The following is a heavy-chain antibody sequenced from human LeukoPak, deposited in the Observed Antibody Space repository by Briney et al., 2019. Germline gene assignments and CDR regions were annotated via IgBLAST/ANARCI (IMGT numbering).Heavy chain of an antibody. CDR2: INPSGGST. CDR1: GYTLTELS. J-gene: IGHJ4*02. Sequence: ASVKVSCKVSGYTLTELSMHWVRQAPGQGLEWMGIINPSGGSTSYAQKFQGRVTMTRDTSTSTVYMELSSLRSEDTAVYYCARHGDYAEGFDYWGQGTLVTVSS. V-gene: IGHV1-46*01. D-gene: IGHD4-17*01. CDR3: ARHGDYAEGFDY.